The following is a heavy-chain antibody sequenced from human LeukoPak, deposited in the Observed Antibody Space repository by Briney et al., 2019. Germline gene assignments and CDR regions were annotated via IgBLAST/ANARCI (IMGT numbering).Heavy chain of an antibody. CDR2: IYYSGST. CDR3: ARDLVVPAATKPQYYYYGMDV. Sequence: SETLSLTCTVSGGSIRSYYWSWIRQPPGKGLEWMGYIYYSGSTNYNPSLKSRVTISVDTSKNQFSLKLRSVTAADTAVYYCARDLVVPAATKPQYYYYGMDVWGQGTTVTVSS. CDR1: GGSIRSYY. D-gene: IGHD2-2*01. J-gene: IGHJ6*02. V-gene: IGHV4-59*01.